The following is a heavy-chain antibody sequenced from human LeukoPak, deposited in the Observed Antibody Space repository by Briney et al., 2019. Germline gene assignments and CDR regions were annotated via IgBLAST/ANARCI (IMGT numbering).Heavy chain of an antibody. J-gene: IGHJ5*02. V-gene: IGHV4-59*01. CDR1: GGSISSYY. Sequence: SETLSLTCTVSGGSISSYYWSWIRQPPGKGLEWIGYIYYSGSTNYNPSLKSRVTISADTSKNQFSLKLTSVTAADTAVYYCARQALRNWFDPWGQGTLVTVSS. CDR3: ARQALRNWFDP. CDR2: IYYSGST.